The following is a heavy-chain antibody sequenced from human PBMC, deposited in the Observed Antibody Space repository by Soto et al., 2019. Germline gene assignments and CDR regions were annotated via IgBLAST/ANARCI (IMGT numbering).Heavy chain of an antibody. J-gene: IGHJ4*02. V-gene: IGHV3-23*01. Sequence: EVPLLESGGGLVQPGGSLRLSCAASGFTFSNYAMSWVRQAPGKGLEWVSSISGSGGSTHYADSVKGRFTISRDNSKNTLYLQMNSLRAAATAVYYCAKADVGGYYYSGLWGQGTLVTVSS. CDR3: AKADVGGYYYSGL. CDR1: GFTFSNYA. CDR2: ISGSGGST. D-gene: IGHD1-26*01.